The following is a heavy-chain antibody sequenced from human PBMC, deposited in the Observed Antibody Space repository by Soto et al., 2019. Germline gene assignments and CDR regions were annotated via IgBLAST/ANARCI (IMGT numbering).Heavy chain of an antibody. CDR1: GGSISSYY. J-gene: IGHJ5*02. V-gene: IGHV4-4*07. CDR2: IYTSGST. D-gene: IGHD1-26*01. CDR3: AREGYSGSYYGEGWFDP. Sequence: ETLPLTCTVSGGSISSYYWSWIRQPAGKGLEWIGRIYTSGSTNYNPSLKSRVTMSVDTSKNQFSLKLSSVTAADTAVYYCAREGYSGSYYGEGWFDPWGQGTLVTVSS.